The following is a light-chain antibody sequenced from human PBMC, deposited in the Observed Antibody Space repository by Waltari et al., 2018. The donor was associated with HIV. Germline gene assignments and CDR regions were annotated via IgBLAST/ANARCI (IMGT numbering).Light chain of an antibody. J-gene: IGLJ2*01. CDR2: DVS. Sequence: QSALTQPASVSGSPGQSITISSTGTSSDVGGYNYFSWYQQPPGKAPKLMIYDVSKRPSGVSNRFSGSKSGNTASLTISGLQAEDEADYYCCSYAGSSTLVFGGGTKLTVL. V-gene: IGLV2-23*02. CDR3: CSYAGSSTLV. CDR1: SSDVGGYNY.